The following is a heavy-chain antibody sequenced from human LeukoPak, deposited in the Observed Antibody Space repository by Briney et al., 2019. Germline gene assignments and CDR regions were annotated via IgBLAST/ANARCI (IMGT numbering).Heavy chain of an antibody. V-gene: IGHV4-39*07. CDR1: GGSISSSSYY. Sequence: SETLSLTCTVSGGSISSSSYYWGWIRQPPGKGLEWIGSIYYSGSTYYNPSLKSRVTISVDTSKNQFSLKLSSVTAADTAVYYCARGGFSRAGYSSSWYVARDPRNHRLNDYWGQGTLVTVSS. CDR3: ARGGFSRAGYSSSWYVARDPRNHRLNDY. D-gene: IGHD6-13*01. CDR2: IYYSGST. J-gene: IGHJ4*02.